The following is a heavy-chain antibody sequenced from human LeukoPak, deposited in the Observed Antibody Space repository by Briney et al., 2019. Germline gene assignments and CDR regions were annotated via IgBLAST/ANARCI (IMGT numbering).Heavy chain of an antibody. V-gene: IGHV3-74*01. Sequence: GGSLRLSCAASGFTFSRYWMHWVRQAPGKGLVWVSRINSEGSSTVYADSVKGRFTISRDNAKNSLYLQMNSLRAEDTAVYYCARGLGDFDYWGQGTLVTVSS. D-gene: IGHD1-26*01. CDR3: ARGLGDFDY. CDR2: INSEGSST. J-gene: IGHJ4*02. CDR1: GFTFSRYW.